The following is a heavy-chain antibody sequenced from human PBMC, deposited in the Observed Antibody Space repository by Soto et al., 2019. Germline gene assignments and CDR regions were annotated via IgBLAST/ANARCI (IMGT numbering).Heavy chain of an antibody. Sequence: GGSLRLSCAASGFTFSSYDMHWVRQATGKGLEWVSAIGTAGDTYYPGSVKGRFTISRENAKNSLYLQMNSLRAGDTAVYYCARGPSGYDPQKSLYYYYYYMDVWGKGTTVTVSS. J-gene: IGHJ6*03. V-gene: IGHV3-13*01. CDR1: GFTFSSYD. CDR3: ARGPSGYDPQKSLYYYYYYMDV. CDR2: IGTAGDT. D-gene: IGHD5-12*01.